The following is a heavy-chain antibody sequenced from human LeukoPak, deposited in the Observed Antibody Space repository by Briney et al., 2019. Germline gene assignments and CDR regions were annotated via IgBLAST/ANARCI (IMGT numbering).Heavy chain of an antibody. V-gene: IGHV1-69*06. Sequence: SVKVSCKASGGTFSSYAISWVRQAPGQGLEWMGGIIPIFGTANYAQKFQGRVTITADKSTSTAYMELSSLRSEDTAVYYCARSTYYYDSFEPWGQGTLVTVSS. CDR2: IIPIFGTA. J-gene: IGHJ5*02. CDR1: GGTFSSYA. CDR3: ARSTYYYDSFEP. D-gene: IGHD3-22*01.